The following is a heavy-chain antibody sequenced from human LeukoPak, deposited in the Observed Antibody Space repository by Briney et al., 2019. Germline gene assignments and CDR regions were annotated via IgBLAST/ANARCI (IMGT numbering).Heavy chain of an antibody. CDR2: IKQDGIEK. CDR1: GFTFSSYW. V-gene: IGHV3-7*05. CDR3: ARRYSYGRGYFDF. Sequence: PGGSLRLSCAASGFTFSSYWMSWVRQAPGKRLEWVANIKQDGIEKHYLDSVRGRFIISRENAKNSLYLQMNSLRAEDTAVYYCARRYSYGRGYFDFWGQGTLVTVSS. J-gene: IGHJ4*02. D-gene: IGHD5-18*01.